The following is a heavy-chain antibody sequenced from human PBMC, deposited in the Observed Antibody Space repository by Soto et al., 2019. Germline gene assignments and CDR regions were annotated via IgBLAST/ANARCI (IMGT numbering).Heavy chain of an antibody. J-gene: IGHJ6*02. V-gene: IGHV3-23*01. CDR1: GFTFSSYA. CDR3: ARAKGGYSYGYYYYYGMDV. CDR2: ISGSGGST. D-gene: IGHD5-18*01. Sequence: EVQLLESGGGLVQPGGSLRLSCAASGFTFSSYAMSWVRQAPGKGLEWVSAISGSGGSTYYADSVKGRFTISRDNSKNTLYLQMNSLRAEDTAVYYCARAKGGYSYGYYYYYGMDVWGQGTTVTVSS.